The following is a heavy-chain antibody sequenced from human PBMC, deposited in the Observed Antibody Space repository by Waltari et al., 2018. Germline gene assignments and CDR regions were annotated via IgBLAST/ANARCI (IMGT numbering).Heavy chain of an antibody. CDR2: INHSGST. V-gene: IGHV4-34*01. CDR3: ARTMGEGYYFDY. CDR1: GGSFSGYY. D-gene: IGHD3-16*01. Sequence: QVQLQQWGAGLLKPSETLSLTCAVYGGSFSGYYWSWTRQPPGKGLEWIGEINHSGSTNYNPSLKSRVTISVDTSKNQFSLKLSSVTAADTAVYYCARTMGEGYYFDYWGQGTLVTVSS. J-gene: IGHJ4*02.